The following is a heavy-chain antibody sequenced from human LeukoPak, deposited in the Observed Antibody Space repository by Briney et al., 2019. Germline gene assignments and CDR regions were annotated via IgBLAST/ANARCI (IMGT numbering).Heavy chain of an antibody. CDR3: ARGFKRGMATSKNNDAFDI. V-gene: IGHV4-34*01. J-gene: IGHJ3*02. Sequence: PSETLSLTCAVYGGSFSGYYWSWIRQPPGKGLGWIGEINHSGSTNYNPSLKSRVTISVDTSKNQFSLKLSSVTAADTAVYYCARGFKRGMATSKNNDAFDIWGQGTMVTVSS. CDR1: GGSFSGYY. D-gene: IGHD5-24*01. CDR2: INHSGST.